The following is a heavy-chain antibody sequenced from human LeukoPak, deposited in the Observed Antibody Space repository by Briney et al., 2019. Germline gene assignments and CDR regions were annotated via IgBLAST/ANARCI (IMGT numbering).Heavy chain of an antibody. Sequence: ASVKVSCKASGGTFSSYAISWVRQAPGQGLEWMGRIIPIFGTANYAQKFQGRVTITTDESTSTAYMELSRLRSDDTAVYYCARDGTDYFMWGQGTLVTVSS. J-gene: IGHJ4*02. CDR2: IIPIFGTA. V-gene: IGHV1-69*05. CDR3: ARDGTDYFM. CDR1: GGTFSSYA. D-gene: IGHD2/OR15-2a*01.